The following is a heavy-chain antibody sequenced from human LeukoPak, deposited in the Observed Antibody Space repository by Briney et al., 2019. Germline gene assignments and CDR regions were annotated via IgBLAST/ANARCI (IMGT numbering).Heavy chain of an antibody. J-gene: IGHJ1*01. CDR2: IIPIFGTA. CDR3: ARGAGGTRYYDFWSGYYTGFQH. CDR1: GGTFSSYA. Sequence: SVKVSCKASGGTFSSYAISWVRQAPGQGLEWMGGIIPIFGTANYAQKFQGRVTITADESTSTAYMELSSLRSEDTAVYYCARGAGGTRYYDFWSGYYTGFQHWARAPWSPSPQ. D-gene: IGHD3-3*01. V-gene: IGHV1-69*13.